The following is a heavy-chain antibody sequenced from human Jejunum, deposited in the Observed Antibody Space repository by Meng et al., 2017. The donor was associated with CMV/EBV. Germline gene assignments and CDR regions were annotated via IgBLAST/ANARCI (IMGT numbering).Heavy chain of an antibody. CDR3: ARSPYSGSALPFFDY. D-gene: IGHD1-26*01. J-gene: IGHJ4*02. CDR2: IYYSGST. Sequence: VRLYALCLGLVNPSQALSLPCPVSGYSFNSPDYYWSWIRQPPEKGLEWIGYIYYSGSTYYNPSLKSRVSISGDTSNKQFSLKLTSVTAADTAVYYCARSPYSGSALPFFDYWGQGSLVTVSS. CDR1: GYSFNSPDYY. V-gene: IGHV4-30-4*01.